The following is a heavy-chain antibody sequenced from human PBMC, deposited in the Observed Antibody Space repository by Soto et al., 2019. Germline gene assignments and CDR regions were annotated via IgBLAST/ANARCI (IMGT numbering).Heavy chain of an antibody. D-gene: IGHD3-3*01. CDR2: ISHDGQNI. CDR1: GFAFSNQG. CDR3: AKVESVQPEAFYS. J-gene: IGHJ5*02. Sequence: QEQLVESGGGVVQPGRSLRLSCAASGFAFSNQGMHWVRRAPGKGLEWVALISHDGQNIHYADSVKGRFAVSRDNSKNTLFLQVSSLRLNDTAVYYCAKVESVQPEAFYSWVLGTLVTVSS. V-gene: IGHV3-30*18.